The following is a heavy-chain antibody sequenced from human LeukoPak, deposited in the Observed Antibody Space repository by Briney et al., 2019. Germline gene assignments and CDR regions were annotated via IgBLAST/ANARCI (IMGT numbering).Heavy chain of an antibody. CDR2: IYTSGST. V-gene: IGHV4-4*07. D-gene: IGHD6-6*01. CDR3: ARGGAARPYFDY. CDR1: GGSIRNYY. Sequence: SETLSLTCSVSGGSIRNYYWSWIRQPARKGLEWIGRIYTSGSTNYNPSLKSRVTTSIDTSKNQFSLQLLSVTAADTAVYYCARGGAARPYFDYWGQGTLVTVSS. J-gene: IGHJ4*02.